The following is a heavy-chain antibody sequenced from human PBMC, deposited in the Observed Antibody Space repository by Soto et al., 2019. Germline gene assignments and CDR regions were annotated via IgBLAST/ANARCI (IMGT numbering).Heavy chain of an antibody. CDR1: GDSSTSNH. J-gene: IGHJ5*02. V-gene: IGHV4-59*01. D-gene: IGHD4-4*01. CDR2: IYNSGTT. Sequence: PSETLSLTCAVSGDSSTSNHWNWIRQPPGRGLEWIGYIYNSGTTKYNTSLKSRVIISVDTSKNQLSLKLSSVTAADTAVYYCARVSMSTVSWGFDPWGEGTLVTVSS. CDR3: ARVSMSTVSWGFDP.